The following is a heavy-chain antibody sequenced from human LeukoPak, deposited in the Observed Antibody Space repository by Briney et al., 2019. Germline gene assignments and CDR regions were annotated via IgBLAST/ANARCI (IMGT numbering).Heavy chain of an antibody. V-gene: IGHV4-30-2*01. J-gene: IGHJ5*02. Sequence: SETLSLTCTVSGGSISNDSYSWSWIRQPPGKGLEWIGYIYHSGSTYYNPSLWSRVTISVDRSKNQFSLKLNSVTAADTAVYYCARDPGYNWFDPWGQGTLVTVSS. CDR1: GGSISNDSYS. CDR2: IYHSGST. CDR3: ARDPGYNWFDP.